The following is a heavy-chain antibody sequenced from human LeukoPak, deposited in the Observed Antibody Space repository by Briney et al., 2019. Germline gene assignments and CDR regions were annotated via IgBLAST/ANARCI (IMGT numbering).Heavy chain of an antibody. V-gene: IGHV4-34*01. CDR1: GGSFSGYY. Sequence: PSETLSLTCAVYGGSFSGYYWSWIRQPPGKGLEWIGEINHSGSTSYNPSLKSRVTISVDTSKNQFSLKLSSVTAADTAVYYCARGPGGGGDLDAFDIWGQGTMVTVSS. D-gene: IGHD2-21*01. CDR3: ARGPGGGGDLDAFDI. CDR2: INHSGST. J-gene: IGHJ3*02.